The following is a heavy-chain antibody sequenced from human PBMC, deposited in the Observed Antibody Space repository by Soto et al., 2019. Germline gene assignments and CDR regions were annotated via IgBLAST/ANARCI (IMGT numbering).Heavy chain of an antibody. CDR1: GGTFSSYA. CDR2: IIPIFGTA. D-gene: IGHD2-2*02. Sequence: SVKVSCKASGGTFSSYAISWVRQAPGQGLEWMGGIIPIFGTANYAQKFQGRVTITADKSTSTAYMELSSLRSEDTAVYYCARDAGYCSSTSCYMSWFDPWGQGTLVTVSS. V-gene: IGHV1-69*06. CDR3: ARDAGYCSSTSCYMSWFDP. J-gene: IGHJ5*02.